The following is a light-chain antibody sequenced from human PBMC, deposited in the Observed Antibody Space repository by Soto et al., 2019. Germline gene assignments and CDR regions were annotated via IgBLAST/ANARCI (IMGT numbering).Light chain of an antibody. CDR2: AAS. J-gene: IGKJ1*01. CDR3: QKCDRAPRK. CDR1: QGIGNY. Sequence: DIRMTQSPPSLSASVGDKITITCRANQGIGNYLAWYHQRPGEVPKLLIYAASTLESGVSSRFSGSGSGTHFPLTIDSLQPDDTGTYYCQKCDRAPRKFGRGTNVDIK. V-gene: IGKV1-27*01.